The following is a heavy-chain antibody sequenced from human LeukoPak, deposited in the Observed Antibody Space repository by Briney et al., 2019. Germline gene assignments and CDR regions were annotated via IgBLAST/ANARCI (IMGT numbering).Heavy chain of an antibody. CDR2: ISGSGRTT. CDR3: AREWWLRVFDY. D-gene: IGHD5-12*01. Sequence: GGSLRLSCAASGFTFSSYAMSWVRQAPGKGLEWVSTISGSGRTTYYADSVKGRFTISRDNSRNTLYLQMNSLRAEDTAVYYCAREWWLRVFDYWGQGTLDTVSS. CDR1: GFTFSSYA. J-gene: IGHJ4*02. V-gene: IGHV3-23*01.